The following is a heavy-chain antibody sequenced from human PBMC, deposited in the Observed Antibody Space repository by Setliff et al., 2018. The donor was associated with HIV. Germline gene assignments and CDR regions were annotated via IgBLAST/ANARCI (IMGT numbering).Heavy chain of an antibody. CDR3: VRVSREGWPVMWFDS. D-gene: IGHD3-16*01. CDR1: GYSFTTYD. CDR2: VDPNTGNA. Sequence: ASVKVSCKASGYSFTTYDINWARQAPGQGLEWMGWVDPNTGNAGYEQKFQGRVTMTRDTSISTAYMELSSLTSEDTAVYYCVRVSREGWPVMWFDSWGQGTLVTVSS. J-gene: IGHJ5*01. V-gene: IGHV1-8*01.